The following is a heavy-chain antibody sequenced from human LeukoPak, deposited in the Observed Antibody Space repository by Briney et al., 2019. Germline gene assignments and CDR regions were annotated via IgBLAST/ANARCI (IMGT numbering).Heavy chain of an antibody. CDR2: IKQDGSEK. CDR3: ARDYYDSSNWFDP. D-gene: IGHD3-22*01. J-gene: IGHJ5*02. V-gene: IGHV3-7*03. CDR1: GFTFSSYW. Sequence: PGGSLRLSCAASGFTFSSYWMSWVRQAPGKGLEWVANIKQDGSEKYYVDSVKGRFTISRDNAKNSLYLQMNSLRAEDTAVYYCARDYYDSSNWFDPWGQGTLVTVSS.